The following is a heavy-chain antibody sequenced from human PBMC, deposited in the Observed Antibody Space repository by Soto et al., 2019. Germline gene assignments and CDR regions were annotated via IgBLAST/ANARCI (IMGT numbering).Heavy chain of an antibody. CDR1: GDSINSDKYY. CDR3: ARDGGYDSPLGYYYYYMDV. Sequence: PSETLSLTCSVSGDSINSDKYYWGWIRQPPGKGLEWIGYIYYSGSTNYNPSLKSRVTISVDTSKNQFSLKLSSVTAADTAVYYCARDGGYDSPLGYYYYYMDVWGKGTTVTVSS. D-gene: IGHD5-12*01. CDR2: IYYSGST. V-gene: IGHV4-61*01. J-gene: IGHJ6*03.